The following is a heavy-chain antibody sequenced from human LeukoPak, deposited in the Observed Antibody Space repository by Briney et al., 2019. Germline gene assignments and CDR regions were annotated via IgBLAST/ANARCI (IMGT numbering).Heavy chain of an antibody. Sequence: GGSLRLSCVASGFTFSNHAMTWVRQAPGKGLEWVSAISASGVDTFYAPSVKGRFTISRDNAENSVHLQMNSLKAEDTAIYYCARDRAYSAFDYWGQGTLVTVSS. J-gene: IGHJ4*02. CDR1: GFTFSNHA. D-gene: IGHD1-26*01. CDR3: ARDRAYSAFDY. V-gene: IGHV3-23*01. CDR2: ISASGVDT.